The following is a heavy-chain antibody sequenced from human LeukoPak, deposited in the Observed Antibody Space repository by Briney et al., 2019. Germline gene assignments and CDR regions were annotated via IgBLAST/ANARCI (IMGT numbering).Heavy chain of an antibody. CDR1: GFTFSSYW. CDR2: IKRDGSSP. D-gene: IGHD1-14*01. Sequence: GGSLRLSCAASGFTFSSYWMHWIRHAPGKGLVWVSRIKRDGSSPAYADSVKGRFTISRDDAKNTLYLQMNSLRAEDTAVYYCAALDNGRDYWGQGTLVTVSS. J-gene: IGHJ4*02. V-gene: IGHV3-74*01. CDR3: AALDNGRDY.